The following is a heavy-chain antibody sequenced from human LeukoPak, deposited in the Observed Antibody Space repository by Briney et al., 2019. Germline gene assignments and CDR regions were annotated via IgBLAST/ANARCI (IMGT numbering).Heavy chain of an antibody. D-gene: IGHD6-19*01. CDR1: GFTFASYA. CDR2: VSIGGDYT. J-gene: IGHJ4*02. V-gene: IGHV3-23*01. CDR3: AKEQWLAY. Sequence: GGSLRLSCAASGFTFASYAMSWVRQAPGKGLEWVSTVSIGGDYTFYADSVKGRFTISRDNSKNTLYLQMNSLRVEDTAVYFCAKEQWLAYWGQGTLVTVSS.